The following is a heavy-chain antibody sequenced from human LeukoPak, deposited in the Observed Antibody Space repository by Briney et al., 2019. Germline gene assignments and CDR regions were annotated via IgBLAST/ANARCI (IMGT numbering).Heavy chain of an antibody. CDR3: ARGPRGYDILTGYYSYYYMDV. J-gene: IGHJ6*03. Sequence: GGSLRLSCAASGFTFSSYAMSWVRQAPGKGLEWVSLIYSGGSTYYADSVKGRFTISRDNAKNSLYLQMNSLRAEDTAVYYCARGPRGYDILTGYYSYYYMDVWGKGTTVTVSS. V-gene: IGHV3-66*01. CDR1: GFTFSSYA. D-gene: IGHD3-9*01. CDR2: IYSGGST.